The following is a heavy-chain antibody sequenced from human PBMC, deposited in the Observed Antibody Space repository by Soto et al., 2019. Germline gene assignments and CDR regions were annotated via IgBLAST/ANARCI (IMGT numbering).Heavy chain of an antibody. D-gene: IGHD3-9*01. Sequence: GGSLRLSCAASGFTVSNVWMTWVRQTAGKGLEWVGHIKRKTDGGTTEYAAPVKGRFTISKDNAKNSLYLQMNSLRAEDTAVYYCARRYLTAGRYYFDYWGQGTLVTVSS. J-gene: IGHJ4*02. V-gene: IGHV3-15*01. CDR2: IKRKTDGGTT. CDR1: GFTVSNVW. CDR3: ARRYLTAGRYYFDY.